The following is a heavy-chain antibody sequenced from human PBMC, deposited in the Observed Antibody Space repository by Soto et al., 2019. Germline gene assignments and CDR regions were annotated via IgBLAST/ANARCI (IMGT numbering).Heavy chain of an antibody. J-gene: IGHJ4*02. CDR1: GYTFTSYD. V-gene: IGHV1-8*01. CDR3: ARGPPDWGFDF. D-gene: IGHD7-27*01. Sequence: QVQLVQSGADVKKPGASVKVSCKASGYTFTSYDINWVRQATGQGLEWIGWMSPKTGNTGYAQNFQGRVTMTRNPSISTAYMELSSRTSEDTAVYYCARGPPDWGFDFWGQGTLVPVSS. CDR2: MSPKTGNT.